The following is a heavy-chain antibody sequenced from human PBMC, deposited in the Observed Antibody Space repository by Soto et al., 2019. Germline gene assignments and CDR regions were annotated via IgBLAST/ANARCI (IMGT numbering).Heavy chain of an antibody. D-gene: IGHD1-1*01. CDR3: PRRKVTLPEYKYYYYGVEV. CDR2: IIPIFGTT. J-gene: IGHJ6*04. CDR1: GGTFSSYA. V-gene: IGHV1-69*13. Sequence: SVKVSCKASGGTFSSYAIDWVRQAPGQGLEWMGGIIPIFGTTNYAQKLQGRVKLTADESTRTAYMELSTLSSEDTAVSYCPRRKVTLPEYKYYYYGVEVWGEPPTVPVSP.